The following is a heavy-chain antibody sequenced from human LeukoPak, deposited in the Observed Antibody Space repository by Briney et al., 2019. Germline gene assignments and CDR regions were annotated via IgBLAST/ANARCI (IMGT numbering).Heavy chain of an antibody. V-gene: IGHV4-4*07. Sequence: SETPSLTCTVSGDSISSFYWSWIRQPAGQGLEWIGRVYTSGSTNYNPSLKSRATMSVDMSKNQFSLKLSSVTAADTAVYYCARDVVAARGSFDYWGQGTLVTVSS. CDR1: GDSISSFY. CDR3: ARDVVAARGSFDY. D-gene: IGHD2-2*01. J-gene: IGHJ4*02. CDR2: VYTSGST.